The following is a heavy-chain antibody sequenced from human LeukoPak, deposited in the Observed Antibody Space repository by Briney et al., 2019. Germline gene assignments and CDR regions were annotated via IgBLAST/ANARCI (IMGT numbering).Heavy chain of an antibody. D-gene: IGHD2-15*01. Sequence: GRSLRLSCAASGFTFDDYAIHWVRQAPGKGLEWVSGIDWNSGGIGYADSVKGRFTISRDNAKNSLYVQMNSLRAEDTALYYCAKSPVGYCSGGSCYFDHWGQGTLVTVSS. CDR1: GFTFDDYA. CDR2: IDWNSGGI. V-gene: IGHV3-9*01. CDR3: AKSPVGYCSGGSCYFDH. J-gene: IGHJ4*02.